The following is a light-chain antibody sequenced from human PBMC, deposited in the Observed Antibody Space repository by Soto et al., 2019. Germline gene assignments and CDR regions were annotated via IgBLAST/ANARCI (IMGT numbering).Light chain of an antibody. CDR1: QGISSA. Sequence: AIQLTQSPSSLSASEGDRVTITCRASQGISSALAWYQQKPGKAPKLLIYDASSLESGVPSRFSGSGSGTDFTLTISSLQPEDFATYYCQQFNSYPPYTFGQGTKLEIK. V-gene: IGKV1-13*02. J-gene: IGKJ2*01. CDR2: DAS. CDR3: QQFNSYPPYT.